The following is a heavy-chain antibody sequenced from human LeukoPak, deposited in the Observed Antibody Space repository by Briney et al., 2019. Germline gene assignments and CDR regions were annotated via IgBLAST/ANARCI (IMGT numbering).Heavy chain of an antibody. CDR2: INPTGGTT. V-gene: IGHV1-46*01. Sequence: ASVKVSCKASGYTFTSYYIHWVRQAPGPGPEWMGIINPTGGTTSYAQKFQGRVTMTRDTSTSTVYMELSSLRSEDTAVYHCAREGHRSSSLLGAFDIWGQGTMVTVSS. J-gene: IGHJ3*02. D-gene: IGHD6-13*01. CDR1: GYTFTSYY. CDR3: AREGHRSSSLLGAFDI.